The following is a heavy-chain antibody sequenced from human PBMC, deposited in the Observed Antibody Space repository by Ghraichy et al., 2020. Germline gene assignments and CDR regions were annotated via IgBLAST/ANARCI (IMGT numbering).Heavy chain of an antibody. V-gene: IGHV1-24*01. CDR1: GYTLTELS. CDR2: FDPEDGET. CDR3: ALPSYYDFWRGPIPPYGMDV. D-gene: IGHD3-3*01. Sequence: ASVKVSCKVSGYTLTELSMHWVRQAPGKGLEWMGGFDPEDGETIYAQKFQGRVTMTEDTSTDTAYMELSSLRSEDTAVYYCALPSYYDFWRGPIPPYGMDVWGQGTTVTVSS. J-gene: IGHJ6*02.